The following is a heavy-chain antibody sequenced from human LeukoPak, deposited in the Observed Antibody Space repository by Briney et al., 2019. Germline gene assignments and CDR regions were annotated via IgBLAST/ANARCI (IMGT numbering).Heavy chain of an antibody. Sequence: PGGSLRLSCAVSGFTVSSIYMSWVRQAPGKGLEWVSFIYSDGNTYNGDSVKGRFTLSRDSSRNTLYLQMNSLTVDDTAVYYCAGDTHSSSWYDHWGQGTLVTVSS. J-gene: IGHJ5*02. D-gene: IGHD6-19*01. V-gene: IGHV3-53*01. CDR3: AGDTHSSSWYDH. CDR1: GFTVSSIY. CDR2: IYSDGNT.